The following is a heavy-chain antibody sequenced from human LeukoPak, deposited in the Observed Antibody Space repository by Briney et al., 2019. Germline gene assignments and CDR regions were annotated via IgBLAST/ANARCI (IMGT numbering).Heavy chain of an antibody. Sequence: PSETLSLTCTVSGGSISSSSYYWGWIRQAPGKGLEWIGSIYYSGSTYYNPSLKSRVTISVDTSKNQFSLKLSSVTAADTAVYYCARQLLYCSGGSCYNSFDYWGQGTLVTVSS. CDR1: GGSISSSSYY. CDR3: ARQLLYCSGGSCYNSFDY. D-gene: IGHD2-15*01. V-gene: IGHV4-39*01. CDR2: IYYSGST. J-gene: IGHJ4*02.